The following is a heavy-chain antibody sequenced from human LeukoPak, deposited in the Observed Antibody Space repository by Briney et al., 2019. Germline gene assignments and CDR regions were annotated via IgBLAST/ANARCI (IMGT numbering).Heavy chain of an antibody. CDR3: VRSKSGTYGWFDP. CDR1: GGSISGYY. Sequence: SETLSLTCTVSGGSISGYYWSWIRLPPGKGLEWIGYIYYTGSTNYNPSLKSRVTISVDTSQNQFSLKVSSVTAADTAVYYCVRSKSGTYGWFDPWGQGTLVTVSS. D-gene: IGHD4-17*01. CDR2: IYYTGST. J-gene: IGHJ5*02. V-gene: IGHV4-59*01.